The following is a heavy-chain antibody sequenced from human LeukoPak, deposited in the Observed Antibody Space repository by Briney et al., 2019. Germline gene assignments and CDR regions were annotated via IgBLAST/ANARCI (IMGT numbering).Heavy chain of an antibody. CDR1: GFTFSSYD. J-gene: IGHJ3*02. CDR2: TGTAGDT. CDR3: VRSLLEAFDI. V-gene: IGHV3-13*04. Sequence: GGSLRLSCAASGFTFSSYDMHWVRQATGKGLEWVSATGTAGDTYYPGSVKGRFTISRENAKNSLYLQMNSLRAGDTAVYYCVRSLLEAFDIWGQGTMVTVSS.